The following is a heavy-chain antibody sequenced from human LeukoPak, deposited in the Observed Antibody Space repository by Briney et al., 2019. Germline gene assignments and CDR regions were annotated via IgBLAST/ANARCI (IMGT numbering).Heavy chain of an antibody. CDR2: INPNSGGT. D-gene: IGHD6-19*01. CDR3: ARADEWLVLFDY. J-gene: IGHJ4*02. V-gene: IGHV1-2*06. Sequence: GASVKVSCKASGYTFTGYYMHWVRQAPGRGLEWMGRINPNSGGTNYAQKFQGRVTMTRDTSISTAYMELSRLRSDDTAVYYCARADEWLVLFDYWGQGTLVTASS. CDR1: GYTFTGYY.